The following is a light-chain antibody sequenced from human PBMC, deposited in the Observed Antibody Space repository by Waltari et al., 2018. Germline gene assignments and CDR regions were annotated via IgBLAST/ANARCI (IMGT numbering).Light chain of an antibody. J-gene: IGKJ1*01. Sequence: EIVLTQSPAILSLSPGERATLSCRASQRVASYLAWYQQKPGQAPRLLIYDASNRVSGIPARFSGSGSGTDFTLTISSLEPEDFAVYYCQQRIGWPPWTFGQGTKVEI. CDR3: QQRIGWPPWT. CDR1: QRVASY. V-gene: IGKV3-11*01. CDR2: DAS.